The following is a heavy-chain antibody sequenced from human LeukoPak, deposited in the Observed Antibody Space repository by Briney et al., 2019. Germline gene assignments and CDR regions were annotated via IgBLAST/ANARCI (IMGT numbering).Heavy chain of an antibody. D-gene: IGHD4-11*01. CDR1: GGTFISNA. CDR3: ASGRMTTETTYCFDP. J-gene: IGHJ5*02. CDR2: IIPIFGIT. V-gene: IGHV1-69*04. Sequence: GASVKVSCKASGGTFISNAITWVRQAPGHRLKWMERIIPIFGITDYAQKFQGRVTITADKSTSTAYMEFSSLRSEDTAVYYCASGRMTTETTYCFDPWGQGTLITVSS.